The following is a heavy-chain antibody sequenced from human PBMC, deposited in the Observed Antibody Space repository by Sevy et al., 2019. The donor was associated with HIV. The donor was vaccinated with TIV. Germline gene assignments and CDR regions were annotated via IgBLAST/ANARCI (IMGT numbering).Heavy chain of an antibody. D-gene: IGHD2-8*02. CDR3: AKRRVQSGLSGGGANYGMDV. CDR2: LIGGGRRT. CDR1: GFPFSSYA. V-gene: IGHV3-23*01. Sequence: GGSLRLSCAASGFPFSSYAMSWVRQAPGRGLEWVSTLIGGGRRTYYADSVTGRFIMSRDNSRNTLYLKMNSLRAEDTAIYYCAKRRVQSGLSGGGANYGMDVCGRGTTVTVSS. J-gene: IGHJ6*02.